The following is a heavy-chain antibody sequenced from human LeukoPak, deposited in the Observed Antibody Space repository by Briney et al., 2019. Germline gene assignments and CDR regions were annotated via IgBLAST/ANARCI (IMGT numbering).Heavy chain of an antibody. V-gene: IGHV3-21*01. CDR1: GFTFSSYS. D-gene: IGHD3-22*01. CDR3: ARGEYYYDSSGYHPDY. Sequence: GGSLRLSCAASGFTFSSYSMNWVRQAPGKGLEWVSSISSSSSYIYYADSVKGRFTISRDNAKNSRYLQMNSLRAEDTAVYYCARGEYYYDSSGYHPDYWGQGTLVTVSS. CDR2: ISSSSSYI. J-gene: IGHJ4*02.